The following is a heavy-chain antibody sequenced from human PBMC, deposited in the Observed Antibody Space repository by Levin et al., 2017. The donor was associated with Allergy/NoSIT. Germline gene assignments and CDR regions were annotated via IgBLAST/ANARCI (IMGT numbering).Heavy chain of an antibody. J-gene: IGHJ4*02. CDR1: GFTFSSYG. CDR3: ARDNYGDYEFLIDY. CDR2: IWYDGSNK. V-gene: IGHV3-33*01. Sequence: GGSLRLSCAASGFTFSSYGMHLVRQAPGKGLEWVAVIWYDGSNKYYADSVKGRFTISRDNSKNTLYLQMNSLRAEDTAVYYCARDNYGDYEFLIDYWGQGTLVTVSS. D-gene: IGHD4-17*01.